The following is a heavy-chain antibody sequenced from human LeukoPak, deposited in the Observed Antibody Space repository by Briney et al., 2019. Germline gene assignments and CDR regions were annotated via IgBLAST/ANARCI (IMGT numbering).Heavy chain of an antibody. J-gene: IGHJ6*03. CDR3: ARFRIAVADAYYYYYMDV. Sequence: SETLSLTCAVYGGSLGGYYWSWIRQPPGKGLEWIGEINHSGSTNYNPTLKNRVTISVDTSKNQFSLKLSSVTAADTAVYYCARFRIAVADAYYYYYMDVWGKGTTVTVSS. V-gene: IGHV4-34*01. CDR2: INHSGST. D-gene: IGHD6-19*01. CDR1: GGSLGGYY.